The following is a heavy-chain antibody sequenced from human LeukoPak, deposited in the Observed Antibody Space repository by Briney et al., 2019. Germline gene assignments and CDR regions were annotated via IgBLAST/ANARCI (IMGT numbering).Heavy chain of an antibody. CDR1: GGSISSYY. J-gene: IGHJ4*02. CDR2: IYYSGST. V-gene: IGHV4-39*07. Sequence: SETLSLTCTVSGGSISSYYWGWIRQPPGKGLEWIGSIYYSGSTYYNPSLKSRVTISVDTSKNQFSLKLSSVTAADTAVYYCARVISSGFLGYWGQGTLVTVSS. CDR3: ARVISSGFLGY. D-gene: IGHD3-22*01.